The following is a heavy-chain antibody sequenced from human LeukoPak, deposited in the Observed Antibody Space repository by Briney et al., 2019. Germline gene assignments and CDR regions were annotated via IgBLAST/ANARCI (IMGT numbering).Heavy chain of an antibody. J-gene: IGHJ4*02. CDR2: ISSSGSTI. Sequence: PGGSLRLSCAASGFTFSSYEMNWVRQAPGKGLEGVSYISSSGSTIYYADSVKGRFTISRDNAKNSLYLQMNSLRAEDTAVYYCAISRYYFDYWGQGTLVTVSS. V-gene: IGHV3-48*03. CDR3: AISRYYFDY. CDR1: GFTFSSYE.